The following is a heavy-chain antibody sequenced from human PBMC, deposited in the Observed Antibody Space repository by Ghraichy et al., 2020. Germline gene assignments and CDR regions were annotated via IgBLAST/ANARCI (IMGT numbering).Heavy chain of an antibody. CDR1: GFTLSGSA. D-gene: IGHD6-13*01. CDR3: ARPRRVAAAGTGYFYYGMDV. CDR2: IRSKSYNYAT. V-gene: IGHV3-73*01. J-gene: IGHJ6*02. Sequence: GGSLRLSCAASGFTLSGSAVHWVRQASGKGLEWVGRIRSKSYNYATAYGASAKGRFTISRDDSKNTAYLRMNSLKTEDTAVYYFARPRRVAAAGTGYFYYGMDVWGQGTTVTVSS.